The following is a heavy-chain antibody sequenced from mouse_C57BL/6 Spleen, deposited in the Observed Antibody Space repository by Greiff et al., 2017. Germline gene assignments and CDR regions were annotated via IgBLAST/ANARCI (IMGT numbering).Heavy chain of an antibody. J-gene: IGHJ3*01. D-gene: IGHD2-1*01. V-gene: IGHV1-64*01. CDR3: ARGDGNYVGFAY. CDR1: GYTFTSYW. Sequence: QVQLKQPGAELVKPGASVKLSCKASGYTFTSYWMHWVKQRPGQGLEWIGLIPPNSGSTNYNEKFKSKATLTVDKSSSTAYMQLSSLTSEDSAVYYCARGDGNYVGFAYWGQGTLVTVSA. CDR2: IPPNSGST.